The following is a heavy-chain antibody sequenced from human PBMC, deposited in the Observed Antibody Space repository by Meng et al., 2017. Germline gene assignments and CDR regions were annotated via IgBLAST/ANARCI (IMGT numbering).Heavy chain of an antibody. D-gene: IGHD3-22*01. V-gene: IGHV3-23*01. CDR2: ISGSGGST. J-gene: IGHJ3*02. CDR3: AKEDKMDGITMIVVALAGAFDI. Sequence: GESLKISCAASGFTFSDYYMSWVRQAPGKGLEWVSAISGSGGSTYYADSVKGRFTISRDNSKNTLYLQMNSLRAEDTAVYYCAKEDKMDGITMIVVALAGAFDIWGQGTMVTVSS. CDR1: GFTFSDYY.